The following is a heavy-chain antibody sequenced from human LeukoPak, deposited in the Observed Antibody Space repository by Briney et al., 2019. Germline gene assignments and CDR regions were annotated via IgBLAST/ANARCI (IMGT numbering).Heavy chain of an antibody. CDR2: ISYDGSNK. J-gene: IGHJ3*01. CDR3: ARLTYYYDSSGKPA. CDR1: GFTFSSYG. D-gene: IGHD3-22*01. V-gene: IGHV3-30*03. Sequence: GGSLRLSCAASGFTFSSYGMHWVRQAPGKGLEWVAVISYDGSNKYYADSVKGRFTISRDNSMNTLYLQMNSLRAEDTAVYYCARLTYYYDSSGKPAWGQGTMVTVSS.